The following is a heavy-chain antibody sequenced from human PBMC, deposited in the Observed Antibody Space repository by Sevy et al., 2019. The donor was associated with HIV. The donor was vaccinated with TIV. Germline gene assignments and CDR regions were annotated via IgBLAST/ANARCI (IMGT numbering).Heavy chain of an antibody. J-gene: IGHJ6*02. CDR1: GFTFSDVW. CDR2: IQSKTDRGTT. CDR3: PTAALDGDYGDYYYYGMDV. D-gene: IGHD4-17*01. Sequence: GGSLRLSCAASGFTFSDVWMSWVRQAPGKGLEWVGRIQSKTDRGTTDYAAPVKDRFTISRDDSKNTLYLQMNSLKTGDTAVYYCPTAALDGDYGDYYYYGMDVWGQGTTVTVSS. V-gene: IGHV3-15*01.